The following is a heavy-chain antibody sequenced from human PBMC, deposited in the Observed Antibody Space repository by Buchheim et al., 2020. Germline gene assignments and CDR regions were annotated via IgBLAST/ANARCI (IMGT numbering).Heavy chain of an antibody. J-gene: IGHJ6*02. D-gene: IGHD6-19*01. CDR1: GFTFSSYG. CDR3: AKESYSSGWYAYYYYGMDV. Sequence: VQLVESGGGLVKPGGSLRLSCAASGFTFSSYGMHWVRQAPGKGLEWVAVISYDGSNKYYADSVKGRFTISRDNSKNTLYLQMNSLRAEDTAVYYCAKESYSSGWYAYYYYGMDVWGQGTT. CDR2: ISYDGSNK. V-gene: IGHV3-30*18.